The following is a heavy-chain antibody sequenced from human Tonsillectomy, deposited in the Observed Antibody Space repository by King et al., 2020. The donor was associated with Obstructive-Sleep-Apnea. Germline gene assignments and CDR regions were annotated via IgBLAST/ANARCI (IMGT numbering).Heavy chain of an antibody. CDR1: GGSIRSYS. V-gene: IGHV4-59*01. CDR2: VNDSGST. CDR3: ARVGVDYEILTRHSRHRDWFGP. J-gene: IGHJ5*02. Sequence: QLQESGPGLVKPSETLSLTCTVSGGSIRSYSWSWIRQPPGKGLEWIWYVNDSGSTDYNASLKSRLPISVDTSKNPFSLRLSSVTAADTAVYYCARVGVDYEILTRHSRHRDWFGPWGQGTLVTVSS. D-gene: IGHD3-9*01.